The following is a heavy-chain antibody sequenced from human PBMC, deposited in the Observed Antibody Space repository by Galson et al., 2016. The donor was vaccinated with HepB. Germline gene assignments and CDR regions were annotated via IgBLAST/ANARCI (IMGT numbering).Heavy chain of an antibody. Sequence: SLRLSCAGSGFTFNTYAMTWVRRAPGKGLEWVSTINGIGGGTNYAASVKGRFTISRDNSKNTLYLQMNSLRGDDTAVYYCAGAGSGNYYSKDYYYHYMDVWGKGTTVTVSS. CDR3: AGAGSGNYYSKDYYYHYMDV. CDR1: GFTFNTYA. D-gene: IGHD1-26*01. J-gene: IGHJ6*03. CDR2: INGIGGGT. V-gene: IGHV3-23*01.